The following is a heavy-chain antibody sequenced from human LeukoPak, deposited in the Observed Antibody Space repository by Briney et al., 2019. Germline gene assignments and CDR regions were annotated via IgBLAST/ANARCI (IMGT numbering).Heavy chain of an antibody. CDR1: GFTFSNNG. CDR2: ISYDGSSK. J-gene: IGHJ4*02. V-gene: IGHV3-30*18. CDR3: ANRGAVAGAPVPSFDY. Sequence: GGSLRLSCAASGFTFSNNGMYWVRQAPGKGLEWVAVISYDGSSKYHADSVEGRFTISRDSSKNTVYLEMNSLRAEDTAVYYCANRGAVAGAPVPSFDYWGQGTLVTVSS. D-gene: IGHD6-19*01.